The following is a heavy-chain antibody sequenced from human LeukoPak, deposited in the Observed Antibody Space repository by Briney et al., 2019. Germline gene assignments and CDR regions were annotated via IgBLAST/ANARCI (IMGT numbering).Heavy chain of an antibody. J-gene: IGHJ4*02. CDR1: GFIVSSNY. CDR2: ISGSGGST. D-gene: IGHD1/OR15-1a*01. Sequence: GGSLRLSCAASGFIVSSNYMSWVRQAPGKGLEWVSGISGSGGSTYYADSVKGRFTISRDNSKNTLYLQMNSLRAEDTAAYYCAKRDDNNAYYFDYWGQGTLVTVSS. V-gene: IGHV3-23*01. CDR3: AKRDDNNAYYFDY.